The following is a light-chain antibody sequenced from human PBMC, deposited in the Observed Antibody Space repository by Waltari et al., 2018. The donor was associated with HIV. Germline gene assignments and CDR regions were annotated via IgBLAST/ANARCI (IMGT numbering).Light chain of an antibody. V-gene: IGKV3-20*01. CDR1: QSVSSYF. Sequence: EIVLTQSPGTLSLSTGERANLSCRASQSVSSYFLAWYQQKPGQAPRLLIYGTSTRAAGIPDRFSGSGSGTDFTLTISRLKPEDFAVYYCQQYGDSPITFGHGTRLEIK. CDR3: QQYGDSPIT. CDR2: GTS. J-gene: IGKJ5*01.